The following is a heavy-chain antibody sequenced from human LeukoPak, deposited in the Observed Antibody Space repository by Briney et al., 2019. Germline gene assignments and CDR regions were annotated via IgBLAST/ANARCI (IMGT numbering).Heavy chain of an antibody. D-gene: IGHD3-10*01. CDR2: IYPGDSDT. CDR1: GYSFSTYW. Sequence: GESLKISCKGSGYSFSTYWLGWVRQMPGEGLEWMGIIYPGDSDTKYSPSFQGQVTFSADKSITTAYLQWSSLKASDTAMYYCARQGEGGPRGYGAFDIWGQGTMVTVSS. CDR3: ARQGEGGPRGYGAFDI. V-gene: IGHV5-51*01. J-gene: IGHJ3*02.